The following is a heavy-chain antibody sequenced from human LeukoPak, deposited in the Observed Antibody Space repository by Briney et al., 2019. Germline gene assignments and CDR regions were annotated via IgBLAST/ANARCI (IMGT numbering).Heavy chain of an antibody. CDR1: GFTFSSYG. D-gene: IGHD4-17*01. J-gene: IGHJ4*02. CDR2: ISYDGSNK. V-gene: IGHV3-30*03. CDR3: ARDKFNGDSYFDN. Sequence: GRSLRLSCAASGFTFSSYGMHWVRQAPGKGLEWVAVISYDGSNKYYADSVKGRFTISRDNSKNTLYLQMNSLRAEDTAVYYCARDKFNGDSYFDNWGQGTLVTVSS.